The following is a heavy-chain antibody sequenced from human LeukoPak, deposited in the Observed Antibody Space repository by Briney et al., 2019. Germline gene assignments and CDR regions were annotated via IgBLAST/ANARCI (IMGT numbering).Heavy chain of an antibody. J-gene: IGHJ3*02. CDR2: ISGSGGST. V-gene: IGHV3-23*01. CDR3: HREMATNFAFDI. CDR1: GFTFSSYA. D-gene: IGHD5-24*01. Sequence: GGSLRLSCAASGFTFSSYAMSWVRQAPGKGLEWVSAISGSGGSTYYADSVKGRFTISRDNSKNTLYLQMYSLRAEDTAVYYCHREMATNFAFDIWGQGTMVTVSS.